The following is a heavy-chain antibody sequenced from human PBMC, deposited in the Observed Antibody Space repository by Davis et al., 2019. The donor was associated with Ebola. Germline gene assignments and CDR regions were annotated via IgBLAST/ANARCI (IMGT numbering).Heavy chain of an antibody. CDR3: TGTVAGVDY. Sequence: GESLKISCAASGFTFSSYEMNWVRQASGKGLEWVGRIRSKANSYATAYAASVKGRFTISRDDSKNTAYLQMNSLKTEDTAVYYCTGTVAGVDYWGQGTLVTVSS. CDR1: GFTFSSYE. V-gene: IGHV3-73*01. D-gene: IGHD6-19*01. CDR2: IRSKANSYAT. J-gene: IGHJ4*02.